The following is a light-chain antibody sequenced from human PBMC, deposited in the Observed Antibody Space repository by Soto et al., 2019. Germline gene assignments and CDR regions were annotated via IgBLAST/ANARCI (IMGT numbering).Light chain of an antibody. CDR1: SSDIGVYNY. V-gene: IGLV2-14*01. CDR2: EVS. CDR3: SSFTSSSTLL. Sequence: QSALTQPASVSGSPGQSITISCTGTSSDIGVYNYVSWYQHHPGKAPKLIIYEVSNRPSGVSYRFSGSKSGNTASLTISGLQAEDEADYYCSSFTSSSTLLFGGGTKLTVL. J-gene: IGLJ2*01.